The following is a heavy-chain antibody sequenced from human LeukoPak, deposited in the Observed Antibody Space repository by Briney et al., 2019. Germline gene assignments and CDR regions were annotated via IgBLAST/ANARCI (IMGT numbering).Heavy chain of an antibody. D-gene: IGHD4-17*01. CDR1: GGSISSSTYY. J-gene: IGHJ5*02. Sequence: PSETLSLTCTVSGGSISSSTYYWAWVRQPRGKGLEWIASIYYSGTTYYNPSLKSRVTISVDTSRNQFSLNLSSVTAADTAVYYCARHIGDYGEGWFDPWGQGTLVTVSS. V-gene: IGHV4-39*07. CDR2: IYYSGTT. CDR3: ARHIGDYGEGWFDP.